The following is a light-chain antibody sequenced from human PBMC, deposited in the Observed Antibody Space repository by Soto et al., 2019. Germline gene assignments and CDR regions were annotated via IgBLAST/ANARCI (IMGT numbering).Light chain of an antibody. CDR3: QQYNSYPWT. CDR2: DAS. V-gene: IGKV1-5*01. J-gene: IGKJ1*01. CDR1: QSISSW. Sequence: DIQMTQSPSTLSASVGDRVTITCRASQSISSWLAWYQQKPGKAPKLLIYDASNLESGVPSRFSGSGSGTELTLTISSLQPDDFATYYCQQYNSYPWTFGQGTKVEIK.